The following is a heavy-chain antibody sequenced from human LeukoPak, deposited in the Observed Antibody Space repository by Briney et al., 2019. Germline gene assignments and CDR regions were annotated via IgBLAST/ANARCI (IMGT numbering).Heavy chain of an antibody. J-gene: IGHJ4*02. CDR1: GFTFSSYA. V-gene: IGHV3-30-3*01. D-gene: IGHD1-1*01. CDR2: ISYDGSNK. Sequence: GRSLRLSCAASGFTFSSYAMHWVRQAPGKGQEWVAVISYDGSNKYYADSVKGRLTISRDNSKNTLYLQMNSLRAEDTAVYYCARDRWKFDYWGQGTLVTVSS. CDR3: ARDRWKFDY.